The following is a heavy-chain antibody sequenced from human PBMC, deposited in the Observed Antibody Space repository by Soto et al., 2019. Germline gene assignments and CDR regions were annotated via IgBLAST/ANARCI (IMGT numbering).Heavy chain of an antibody. Sequence: SETLSLTCIVSGGSISEKYWNWVRQPPGKGLEWIGLIFANGHTDYNPSLKSRVTMSVDASKNQFSLKLTSVTAADTAIYFCARLVYDTRLNYMYFDFWGQGALVTVSS. CDR1: GGSISEKY. CDR3: ARLVYDTRLNYMYFDF. J-gene: IGHJ4*02. D-gene: IGHD3-10*01. CDR2: IFANGHT. V-gene: IGHV4-4*07.